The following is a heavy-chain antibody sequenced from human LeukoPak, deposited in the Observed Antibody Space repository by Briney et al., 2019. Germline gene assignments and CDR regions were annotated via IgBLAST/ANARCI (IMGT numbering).Heavy chain of an antibody. V-gene: IGHV3-73*01. CDR2: IRSKANSYAT. J-gene: IGHJ3*02. D-gene: IGHD4-23*01. Sequence: PGGSLRLSCAASGFTFSGSAMHWVRQASGKGLEWVGRIRSKANSYATAYAASVKGRFTISRDDSKNTAYLQMNSLKTEDTAVYYCARLYGGNSFAFDIWGQGTMVTVSS. CDR1: GFTFSGSA. CDR3: ARLYGGNSFAFDI.